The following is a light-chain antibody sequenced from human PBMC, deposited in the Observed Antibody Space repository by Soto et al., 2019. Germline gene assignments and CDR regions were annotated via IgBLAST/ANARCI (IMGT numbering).Light chain of an antibody. V-gene: IGLV2-23*02. Sequence: QSVLTQPASVSGSPGQSITISCTGTNGDVGSYDLVSWYQRYPGEAPKLIIYEVNKRPSGISNRFSGSKSGNTASLTISGLQAEDEADYYCCSYAGSYTYVFGTGTKVTVL. CDR2: EVN. J-gene: IGLJ1*01. CDR1: NGDVGSYDL. CDR3: CSYAGSYTYV.